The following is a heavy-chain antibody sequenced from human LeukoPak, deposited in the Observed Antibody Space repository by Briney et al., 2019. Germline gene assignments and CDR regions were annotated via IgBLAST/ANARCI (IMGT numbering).Heavy chain of an antibody. CDR3: AREPLSGTDS. J-gene: IGHJ4*02. CDR1: GVSITSYY. V-gene: IGHV4-4*07. D-gene: IGHD3-10*01. Sequence: SETLSLTCTVSGVSITSYYWSWIRQPAGPGLEWIGRVFVSGSANYNPSLRSRVTLSVDKSKNQFSLKLTSVTAADTAVYYCAREPLSGTDSWGQGTLVTVSS. CDR2: VFVSGSA.